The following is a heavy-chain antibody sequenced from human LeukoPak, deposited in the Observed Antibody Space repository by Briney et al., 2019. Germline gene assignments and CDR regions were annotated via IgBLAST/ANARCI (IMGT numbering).Heavy chain of an antibody. CDR3: ARAGGLLWFGEVLESSDAFHI. CDR2: ISSGSSTI. V-gene: IGHV3-48*02. D-gene: IGHD3-10*01. J-gene: IGHJ3*02. Sequence: GGSLRLSCAASGFSVSNKYMSWVRQAPGKGLEWVSYISSGSSTIYYADSVKGRFTISRDNAKNSLYLQVNSLRDEDTAVYYCARAGGLLWFGEVLESSDAFHIWGQGTMVTVSS. CDR1: GFSVSNKY.